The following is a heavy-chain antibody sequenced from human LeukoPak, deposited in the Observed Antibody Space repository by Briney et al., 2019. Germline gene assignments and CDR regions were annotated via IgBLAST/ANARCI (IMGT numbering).Heavy chain of an antibody. CDR2: IYYSGST. D-gene: IGHD2-2*01. CDR1: GGSISSYY. CDR3: ARLPAAEYWYFDL. Sequence: PSETLSLTCTVSGGSISSYYWSWIRQPPGKGLEWIGYIYYSGSTKYNPSLKSRVTISVDTSKNQFSLKLSSVTAADTAVYYCARLPAAEYWYFDLWGRGTLVTVSS. J-gene: IGHJ2*01. V-gene: IGHV4-59*01.